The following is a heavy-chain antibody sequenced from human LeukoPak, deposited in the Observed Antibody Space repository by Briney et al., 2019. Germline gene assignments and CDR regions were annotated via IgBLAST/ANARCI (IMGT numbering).Heavy chain of an antibody. CDR3: ARDLRYFDWFPENYYYYYGMDV. CDR1: GYTFTGYY. J-gene: IGHJ6*02. Sequence: ASVKVSCKASGYTFTGYYMHWVRQAPGQGLEWMGWINPNSGGTNYAQKFQGRVTMTRDTSTSTAYMELSRLRSDDTAVYYCARDLRYFDWFPENYYYYYGMDVWGQGTTVTVSS. D-gene: IGHD3-9*01. V-gene: IGHV1-2*02. CDR2: INPNSGGT.